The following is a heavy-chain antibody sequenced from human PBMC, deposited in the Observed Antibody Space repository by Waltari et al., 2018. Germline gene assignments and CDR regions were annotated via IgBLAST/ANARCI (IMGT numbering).Heavy chain of an antibody. J-gene: IGHJ4*02. V-gene: IGHV4-39*01. Sequence: QLQLQELGPGLVNPSETPPPTCTVSGGSISTKTTSWGWLRQPPGKGLECIGSFYYSGSTYYNPSLKSRVHISVDSSKNQFSLKLNSVTAADTALYYCARHQVYCGDDRCYPPFDHWGQGTLVNVSS. CDR1: GGSISTKTTS. CDR3: ARHQVYCGDDRCYPPFDH. D-gene: IGHD2-21*01. CDR2: FYYSGST.